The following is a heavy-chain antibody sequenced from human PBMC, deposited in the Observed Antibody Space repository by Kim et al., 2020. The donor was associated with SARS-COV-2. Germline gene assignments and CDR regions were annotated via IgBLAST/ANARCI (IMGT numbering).Heavy chain of an antibody. Sequence: GGSLRLSCAVSGFTVSNNYMSWVRQAPGKGLEWVSVIYSGGSTGYADSVKGRFTISRDSSKHTVYLQMNSLKADDTALYFCASLDYNALRDYWGRGTLVTVSS. J-gene: IGHJ4*02. CDR1: GFTVSNNY. D-gene: IGHD2-8*01. CDR3: ASLDYNALRDY. CDR2: IYSGGST. V-gene: IGHV3-53*01.